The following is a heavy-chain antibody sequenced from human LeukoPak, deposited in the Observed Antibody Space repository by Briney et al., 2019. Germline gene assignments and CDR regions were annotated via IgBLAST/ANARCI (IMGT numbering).Heavy chain of an antibody. V-gene: IGHV3-73*01. CDR2: IRSKANSYAT. J-gene: IGHJ4*02. Sequence: GGSLRLSCAASGFTFSGSAMHWVRQASGKGLEWVGRIRSKANSYATAYAASVKGRFTISGDDSKNTAYLQMNSLKTEDTAVYYCAKGPYVGGGYHFDSWGQGSLVTVSS. D-gene: IGHD3-22*01. CDR3: AKGPYVGGGYHFDS. CDR1: GFTFSGSA.